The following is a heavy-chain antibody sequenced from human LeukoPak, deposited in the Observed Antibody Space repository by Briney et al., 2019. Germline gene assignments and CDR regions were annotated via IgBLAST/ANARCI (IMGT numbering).Heavy chain of an antibody. CDR1: GFTFSVYS. Sequence: GGSLRLSCAASGFTFSVYSMHWVRQAPGKGLEYVSAINDNGDNTFYANSVKGRFTISRDNSKNTLYLQMGRLTAEDMALYYCARVGRRTYDMWGQGAMVTVSS. J-gene: IGHJ3*02. V-gene: IGHV3-64*01. CDR3: ARVGRRTYDM. D-gene: IGHD1-1*01. CDR2: INDNGDNT.